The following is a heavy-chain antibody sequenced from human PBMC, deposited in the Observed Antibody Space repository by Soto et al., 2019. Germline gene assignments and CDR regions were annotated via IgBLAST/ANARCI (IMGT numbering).Heavy chain of an antibody. V-gene: IGHV3-33*01. J-gene: IGHJ4*02. CDR2: IRFDGGNE. CDR3: ARDGIGGTVFRGYLDY. CDR1: GGIFHGYG. D-gene: IGHD1-7*01. Sequence: QEQLVESGGGVVQPGTSLRLSCAVPGGIFHGYGMHWVRQAPGKGLEWVAFIRFDGGNEEYADSVKGRFTISRDNSKNTLYLQMNTLGAEDTAVYYCARDGIGGTVFRGYLDYWGRGTVVTVSS.